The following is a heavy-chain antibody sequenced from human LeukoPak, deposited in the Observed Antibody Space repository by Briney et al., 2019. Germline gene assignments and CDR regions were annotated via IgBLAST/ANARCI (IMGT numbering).Heavy chain of an antibody. D-gene: IGHD7-27*01. J-gene: IGHJ4*02. CDR2: INPNSGGT. CDR3: ARGRRDAASNGGPDY. V-gene: IGHV1-2*02. Sequence: ASVKVSCKASGYTFTGCYMHWVRQAPGQGLEWMGWINPNSGGTNYAQKFQGRVTMTRDTSISTAYMELSRLRSDDTAVYYCARGRRDAASNGGPDYWGQGTLVTVSS. CDR1: GYTFTGCY.